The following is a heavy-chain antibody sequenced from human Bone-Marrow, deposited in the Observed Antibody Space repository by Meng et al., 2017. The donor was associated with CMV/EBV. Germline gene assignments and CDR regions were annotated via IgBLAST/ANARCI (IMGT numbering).Heavy chain of an antibody. CDR1: GFTFSSYA. CDR3: ARDRYTVFGVVNLAVALDYYYGMDV. CDR2: ISYDGSNK. D-gene: IGHD3-3*01. V-gene: IGHV3-30-3*01. Sequence: GESLKISCAASGFTFSSYAMHWVRQAPGKGLEWVAVISYDGSNKYYADSVKGRFTISRDNAKNSLYLQMNSLRAEDTAVDYCARDRYTVFGVVNLAVALDYYYGMDVWGQGTTVTVSS. J-gene: IGHJ6*02.